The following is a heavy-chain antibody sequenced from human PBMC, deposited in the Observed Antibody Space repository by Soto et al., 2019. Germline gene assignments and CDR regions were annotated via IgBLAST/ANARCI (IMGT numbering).Heavy chain of an antibody. CDR3: AREGPADIVEVPAAHPTYYYYGMDV. V-gene: IGHV3-30-3*01. J-gene: IGHJ6*02. D-gene: IGHD2-2*01. CDR2: ISYDGSNK. CDR1: GFTFSSYA. Sequence: PGGSLRLSCAASGFTFSSYAMHWVRQAPGKGLEWVAVISYDGSNKYYADSVKGRFTISRDNSKNTLYLQMNSLRAEDTAVYYCAREGPADIVEVPAAHPTYYYYGMDVWGQGTTVTVS.